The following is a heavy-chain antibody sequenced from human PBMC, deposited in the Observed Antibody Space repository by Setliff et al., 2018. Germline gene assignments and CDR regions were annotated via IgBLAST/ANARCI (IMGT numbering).Heavy chain of an antibody. Sequence: WASVKVSCKASGGTFSSYAISWVRQAPGQGLEWMGGIIPIFGTANYAQKFQGRVTITTDETTSTAYMELSSLRSEDTAVYYCARAGTTIFGVVTSPNYGMDVWGQGTTVTVSS. CDR2: IIPIFGTA. D-gene: IGHD3-3*01. CDR1: GGTFSSYA. V-gene: IGHV1-69*05. J-gene: IGHJ6*02. CDR3: ARAGTTIFGVVTSPNYGMDV.